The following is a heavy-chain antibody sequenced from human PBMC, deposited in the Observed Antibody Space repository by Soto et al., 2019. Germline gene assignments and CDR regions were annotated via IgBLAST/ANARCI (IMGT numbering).Heavy chain of an antibody. CDR1: GGSVSSGDYY. Sequence: PSDTLSLTCTVSGGSVSSGDYYWSWIRQPPGKGLEWIGYIYYSGNTNYNPSLKSRVIIPVDTSKNLFSLKLTSVTAADTAVYYCARIPVDTSMIYWLDPWGQGTLVTVSS. J-gene: IGHJ5*02. D-gene: IGHD5-18*01. CDR2: IYYSGNT. V-gene: IGHV4-61*08. CDR3: ARIPVDTSMIYWLDP.